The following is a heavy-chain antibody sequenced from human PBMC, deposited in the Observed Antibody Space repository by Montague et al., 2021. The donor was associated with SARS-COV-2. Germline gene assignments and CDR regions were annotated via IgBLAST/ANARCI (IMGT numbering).Heavy chain of an antibody. CDR1: GGSISSSRYY. CDR3: AGNVLLWFGELYYFDY. J-gene: IGHJ4*02. CDR2: IYYSGST. Sequence: SETLSLTCTVSGGSISSSRYYWGWIRQPPGKGLEWIGSIYYSGSTYYNPSLKSRVTISVDTSKNQFSLTLSSVTAADTAVYYCAGNVLLWFGELYYFDYWGRGTLVTVSS. V-gene: IGHV4-39*01. D-gene: IGHD3-10*01.